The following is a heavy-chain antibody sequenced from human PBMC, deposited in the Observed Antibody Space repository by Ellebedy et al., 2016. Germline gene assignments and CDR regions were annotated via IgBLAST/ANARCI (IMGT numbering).Heavy chain of an antibody. CDR1: AFTFSDSY. CDR2: ITSSTRTI. V-gene: IGHV3-11*01. Sequence: GGSLRLSXAASAFTFSDSYMSWIRQAPGKGLEWISSITSSTRTIYYADSVKGRFTISRDNAKKSLYLQMNSLRAEDTAVYYCARVAPTPGIAATGHAFDIWGQGTMVTVSS. D-gene: IGHD6-13*01. J-gene: IGHJ3*02. CDR3: ARVAPTPGIAATGHAFDI.